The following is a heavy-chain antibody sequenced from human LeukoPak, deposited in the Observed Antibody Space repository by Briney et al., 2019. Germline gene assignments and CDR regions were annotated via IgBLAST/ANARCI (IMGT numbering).Heavy chain of an antibody. CDR1: GYTLTAYY. V-gene: IGHV1-2*02. J-gene: IGHJ3*02. CDR2: INPNSGGT. CDR3: ARALHPAGLDI. Sequence: ASVKVSCKASGYTLTAYYIHWVRQAPGHGLEWVGWINPNSGGTNYAQNFQGRVTMTRDTSISTDYMDLSRLRSDDTAVYYCARALHPAGLDIWGRGTMVTVSS.